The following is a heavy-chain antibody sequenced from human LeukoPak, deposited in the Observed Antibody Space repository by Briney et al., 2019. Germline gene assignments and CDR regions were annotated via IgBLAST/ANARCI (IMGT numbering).Heavy chain of an antibody. CDR2: VYRTGDT. CDR3: AGKDGTSASFDY. D-gene: IGHD5-24*01. Sequence: SETLSLTCTVSGAYINSGAQYWGWIRQHPEKGLEWMGYVYRTGDTYYSPSFQSRIVMSVDTSKNQFSPRLSPVTAADTAVYFCAGKDGTSASFDYWGQGILVTVST. V-gene: IGHV4-31*03. CDR1: GAYINSGAQY. J-gene: IGHJ4*01.